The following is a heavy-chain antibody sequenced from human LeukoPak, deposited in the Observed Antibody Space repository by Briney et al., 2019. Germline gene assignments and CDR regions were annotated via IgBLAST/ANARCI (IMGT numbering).Heavy chain of an antibody. V-gene: IGHV4-59*01. CDR3: AAHHYDTTGYPFDY. Sequence: PSETLSLTCTVSGGSISNYYWSWIRQPPGKGLEWIGYIYYSGSTKYNPSLKSRVTISVDTSKNQFSLRLNSVTAADTAVFYCAAHHYDTTGYPFDYWGRGTLVTVSS. J-gene: IGHJ4*02. D-gene: IGHD3-22*01. CDR2: IYYSGST. CDR1: GGSISNYY.